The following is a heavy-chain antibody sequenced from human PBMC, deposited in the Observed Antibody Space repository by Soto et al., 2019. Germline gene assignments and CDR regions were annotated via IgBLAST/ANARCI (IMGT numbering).Heavy chain of an antibody. CDR1: GYTFTSYG. D-gene: IGHD3-9*01. V-gene: IGHV1-18*01. CDR2: ISAYNGNT. CDR3: AREAFPLYYDILTGYYQGGYFDY. Sequence: QVQLVQSGAEVKKPGASVKVSCKASGYTFTSYGISWVRQAPGQGLEWMGWISAYNGNTNYAQKLQGRVTMTTDTSTSTAYLELRSLRSDATAVYYCAREAFPLYYDILTGYYQGGYFDYCGQGTLVTVSS. J-gene: IGHJ4*02.